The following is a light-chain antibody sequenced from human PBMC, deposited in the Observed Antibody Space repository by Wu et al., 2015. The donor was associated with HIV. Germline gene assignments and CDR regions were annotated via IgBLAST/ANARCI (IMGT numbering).Light chain of an antibody. CDR1: QSVSSNY. CDR3: QQRSNWPPT. J-gene: IGKJ4*01. Sequence: EIVLTQSPGTLSLSPGERATLSCRASQSVSSNYLAWYQHKSGQAPRLLIFGASSTATGIPDRFTGSGSGTDFTLTISSLEPEDFAIYYCQQRSNWPPTFGGGTKVEI. CDR2: GAS. V-gene: IGKV3D-20*02.